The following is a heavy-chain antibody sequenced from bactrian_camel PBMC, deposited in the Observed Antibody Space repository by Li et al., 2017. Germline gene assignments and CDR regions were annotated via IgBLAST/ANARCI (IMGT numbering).Heavy chain of an antibody. CDR1: GYTSSTNC. J-gene: IGHJ4*01. D-gene: IGHD4*01. CDR2: LDLGGGNS. Sequence: VQLVESGGGSVQAGGSLRLSCAASGYTSSTNCMGWFRQSPGNESEGIVILDLGGGNSQYADSVKGRFTISRDSTKNTVYLQMNSLKPEDTAMYYRAATATDRFACSTRYVTMFPDRGQGTQVTVS. V-gene: IGHV3S40*01. CDR3: AATATDRFACSTRYVTMFPD.